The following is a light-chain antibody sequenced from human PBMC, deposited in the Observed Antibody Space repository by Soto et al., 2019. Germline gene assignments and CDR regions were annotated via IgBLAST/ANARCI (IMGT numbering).Light chain of an antibody. Sequence: IQLTQSPSSLSASVCDRVTITCRASQSISTYLHWYQQKPGTAPKLLIYATSNLQSGVPSRFSGSGSGTDFTLTINSLQPEDFATYYCQQTYSTPITFGQGTRLEIK. CDR1: QSISTY. V-gene: IGKV1-39*01. CDR2: ATS. J-gene: IGKJ5*01. CDR3: QQTYSTPIT.